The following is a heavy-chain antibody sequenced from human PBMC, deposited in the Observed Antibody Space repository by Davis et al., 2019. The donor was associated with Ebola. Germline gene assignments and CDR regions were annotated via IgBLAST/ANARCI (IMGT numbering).Heavy chain of an antibody. D-gene: IGHD6-13*01. CDR1: GDSISRSGHY. Sequence: SETLSLTCRVSGDSISRSGHYWGWIRQPPGKGLEWIGSIGTMFYSGSTPYNPSLKSRVSISIDTSKNHFTLNLGSVTAADTAVYYCARPGIAAAGKGFDYWGQGTLVTVSS. J-gene: IGHJ4*02. V-gene: IGHV4-39*02. CDR3: ARPGIAAAGKGFDY. CDR2: IGTMFYSGST.